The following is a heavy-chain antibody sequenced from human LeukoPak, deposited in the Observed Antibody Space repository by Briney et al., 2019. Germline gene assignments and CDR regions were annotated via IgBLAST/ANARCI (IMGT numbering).Heavy chain of an antibody. CDR2: LHSSGST. Sequence: SSETLSLTCTVSGGSIRSYYWSWIRQPAGKGLEWIGRLHSSGSTNYNPSLKTRVTMSVDTSKNQFSLKLSSVTAADTAVYYCAREFSGQDCSGGSCQDYWGQGTLVTVSS. J-gene: IGHJ4*02. D-gene: IGHD2-15*01. CDR1: GGSIRSYY. CDR3: AREFSGQDCSGGSCQDY. V-gene: IGHV4-4*07.